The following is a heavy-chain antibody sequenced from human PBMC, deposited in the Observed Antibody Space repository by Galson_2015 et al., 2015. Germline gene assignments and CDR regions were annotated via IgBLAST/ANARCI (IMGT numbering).Heavy chain of an antibody. V-gene: IGHV4-34*01. D-gene: IGHD3-10*01. Sequence: ETLSLTCAVYGGSFSGYFWSWLRQPPEKVLEWIGEVNHSGSTNYNQSLQSRVTMSVDTSKGQFSLRLSSVSAADAAVYYCARGRLGLKEYVSYYYGVDYWGQGTLVTVSS. CDR1: GGSFSGYF. CDR3: ARGRLGLKEYVSYYYGVDY. J-gene: IGHJ4*03. CDR2: VNHSGST.